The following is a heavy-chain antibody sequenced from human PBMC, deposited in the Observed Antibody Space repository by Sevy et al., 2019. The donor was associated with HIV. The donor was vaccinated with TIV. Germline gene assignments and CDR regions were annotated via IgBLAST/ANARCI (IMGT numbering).Heavy chain of an antibody. CDR2: INEDRSEK. Sequence: GGSLRLSCAVSGFTFSNYWMSWVRQAPGKGLEWVATINEDRSEKYYVGSVKGRFTISRDNARNSLYLEMNNLRTEDTAVYYCASSVNSGWSGAFDIWGQGTMVTVS. CDR3: ASSVNSGWSGAFDI. V-gene: IGHV3-7*01. D-gene: IGHD6-19*01. CDR1: GFTFSNYW. J-gene: IGHJ3*02.